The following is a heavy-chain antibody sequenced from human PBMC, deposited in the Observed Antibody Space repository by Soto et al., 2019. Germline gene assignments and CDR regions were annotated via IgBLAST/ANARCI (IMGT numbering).Heavy chain of an antibody. CDR2: INSDGSST. D-gene: IGHD2-15*01. J-gene: IGHJ6*03. V-gene: IGHV3-74*01. Sequence: GGSLRLSCAASGFTSSAYWMHWVRQAPGKGLVWVSRINSDGSSTTYADSVKGRFTVSRDNAKNMLFLQMNSLRAEDTAVYHCARAPLGANSHMDVWGKGTTVTVSS. CDR1: GFTSSAYW. CDR3: ARAPLGANSHMDV.